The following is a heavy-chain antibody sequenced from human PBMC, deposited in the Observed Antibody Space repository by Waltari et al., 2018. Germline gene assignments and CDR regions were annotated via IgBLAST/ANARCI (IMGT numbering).Heavy chain of an antibody. CDR1: GFTFSSYA. CDR2: ISGRGVST. V-gene: IGHV3-23*01. J-gene: IGHJ5*02. Sequence: EVQLLESGGGLVQPGGSLRLSCAASGFTFSSYAMSWVRQAPGQGLEWVSAISGRGVSTDYSVSGRGRFTISSDNTKNTLNRQMNSLGAEDTAVYYCAKDGSSSSVSPRWFDPWGQGTLVTVSS. CDR3: AKDGSSSSVSPRWFDP. D-gene: IGHD6-6*01.